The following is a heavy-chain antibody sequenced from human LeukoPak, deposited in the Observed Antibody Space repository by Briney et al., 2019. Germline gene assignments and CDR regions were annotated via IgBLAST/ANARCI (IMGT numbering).Heavy chain of an antibody. J-gene: IGHJ4*02. Sequence: GGSLRLSCAASGFTFSIYAMSWDRQAPGKGPEWVSAISASDRRTYYADSVKGRLTISRDNSKNTLYLQTNSLRAEDTAVYYCAKDRAYSFDYWGQGTLVTVSS. CDR1: GFTFSIYA. CDR3: AKDRAYSFDY. V-gene: IGHV3-23*01. D-gene: IGHD5-18*01. CDR2: ISASDRRT.